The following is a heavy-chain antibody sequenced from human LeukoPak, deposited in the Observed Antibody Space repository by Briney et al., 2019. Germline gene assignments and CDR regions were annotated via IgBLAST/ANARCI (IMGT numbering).Heavy chain of an antibody. CDR1: GFTFDVYT. V-gene: IGHV3-43*01. D-gene: IGHD4-17*01. J-gene: IGHJ4*02. CDR3: AKSKTAVTTGYLDY. Sequence: GGSLSLSCAASGFTFDVYTMHWVGQAPGKGLEWVSLISWDGDSTSYADSVTGRFPISRDNSKNSLYLQMNSLRTEDTALYYCAKSKTAVTTGYLDYWGQGTLVTVSS. CDR2: ISWDGDST.